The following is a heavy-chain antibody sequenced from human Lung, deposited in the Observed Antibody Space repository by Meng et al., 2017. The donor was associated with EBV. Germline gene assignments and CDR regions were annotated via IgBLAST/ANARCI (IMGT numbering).Heavy chain of an antibody. Sequence: PPPESGPGLVKPSQTLSLTCAVSSGSISSYTSSWNWIRQRPGKGLEWIGFVYRSGSTYYNPSLKSRVIISVDRSNNQFSLELNSVSAADTAVYYCARAKWGHSYGSEALYFDHWGPGTLVTVSS. CDR1: SGSISSYTSS. CDR3: ARAKWGHSYGSEALYFDH. CDR2: VYRSGST. V-gene: IGHV4-30-2*01. J-gene: IGHJ4*02. D-gene: IGHD5-18*01.